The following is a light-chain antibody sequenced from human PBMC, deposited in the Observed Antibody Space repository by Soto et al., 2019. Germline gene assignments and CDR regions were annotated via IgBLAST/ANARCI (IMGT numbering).Light chain of an antibody. CDR1: QSLSNNF. Sequence: DIVLTQSPGTLSLSPGDRAALSCGASQSLSNNFLAWYQQKPGQAPRLLISGASSRATGIPDRFSGSESGTDFTLTITRVEPEDFAVYYCQQYATSPLTFGGGTKVEIK. CDR3: QQYATSPLT. J-gene: IGKJ4*01. V-gene: IGKV3-20*01. CDR2: GAS.